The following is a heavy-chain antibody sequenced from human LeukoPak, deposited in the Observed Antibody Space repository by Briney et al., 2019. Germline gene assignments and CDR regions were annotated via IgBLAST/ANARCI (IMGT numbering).Heavy chain of an antibody. D-gene: IGHD3-9*01. CDR3: ARWGSGYYNLDY. Sequence: GGSLRLSCAASGFTFSSYGMNRVRQAPGKGLEGVAIIWYDGSSKYYADSVKGRFTISRDNSKNTLYLQMNSLRAEDTAVYYCARWGSGYYNLDYWGQGPLVTVSS. V-gene: IGHV3-33*01. J-gene: IGHJ4*02. CDR1: GFTFSSYG. CDR2: IWYDGSSK.